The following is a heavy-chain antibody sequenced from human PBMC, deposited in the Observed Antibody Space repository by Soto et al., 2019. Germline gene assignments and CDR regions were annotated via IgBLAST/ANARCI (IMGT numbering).Heavy chain of an antibody. CDR1: GGSFSCYY. V-gene: IGHV4-34*01. D-gene: IGHD4-17*01. CDR3: ARGGLRSGQNWFDP. J-gene: IGHJ5*02. CDR2: ISHSGST. Sequence: PSETLSLTCAVYGGSFSCYYWSWIRQAPGKGLEWIGEISHSGSTNYNPSLKSRVTISVDTSKNQFSLKLSSVTAADTAVYYCARGGLRSGQNWFDPWGQGTLVTVSS.